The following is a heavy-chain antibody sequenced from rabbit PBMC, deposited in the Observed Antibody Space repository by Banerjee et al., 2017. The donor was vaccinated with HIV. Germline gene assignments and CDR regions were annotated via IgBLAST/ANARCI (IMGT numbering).Heavy chain of an antibody. CDR2: IYAGDGST. V-gene: IGHV1S40*01. Sequence: QSLEESGGDLVKPGASLTLTCTASGFSFSSSYYMCWVRQAPGKGPEWIACIYAGDGSTYYASWAKGRFTISKTSSTTVTLQLNSLTAADTATYFCARELPDQFLYIDLWGQGTLVTVS. CDR1: GFSFSSSYY. J-gene: IGHJ4*01. CDR3: ARELPDQFLYIDL. D-gene: IGHD1-1*01.